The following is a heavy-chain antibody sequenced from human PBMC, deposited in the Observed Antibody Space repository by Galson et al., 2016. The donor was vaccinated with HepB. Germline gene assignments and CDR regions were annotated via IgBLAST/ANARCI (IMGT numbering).Heavy chain of an antibody. J-gene: IGHJ4*02. CDR2: IYDSETT. D-gene: IGHD6-19*01. CDR1: GGSISSHY. CDR3: ARMRSGGWFDY. Sequence: TLSLTCTVSGGSISSHYWSWIRQPPGKGLEWIGYIYDSETTNYNPSLRSRVTISADTSKNQFSVKVTSVPAADAAVYYCARMRSGGWFDYWGQGTLVTVSS. V-gene: IGHV4-59*11.